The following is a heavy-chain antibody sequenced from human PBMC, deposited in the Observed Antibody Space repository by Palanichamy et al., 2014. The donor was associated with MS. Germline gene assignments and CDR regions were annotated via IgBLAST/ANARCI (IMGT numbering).Heavy chain of an antibody. V-gene: IGHV1-8*01. CDR3: ARALRISGKRELDY. CDR1: GYTFTSYD. Sequence: QVQLVQPGAEVKKPGASVKVSCKASGYTFTSYDVNWVRQATGQGLEWMGWMNPNSGNTGYAQKFQGRVSMTRNSSISTAYMELSSLRSDDTAVYYCARALRISGKRELDYWGQGTQVTVSA. CDR2: MNPNSGNT. D-gene: IGHD1-20*01. J-gene: IGHJ4*02.